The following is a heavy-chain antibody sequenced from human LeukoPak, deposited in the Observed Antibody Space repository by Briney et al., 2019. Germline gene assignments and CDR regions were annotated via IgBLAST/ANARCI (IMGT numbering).Heavy chain of an antibody. CDR3: AKESTKIPIQLWSYSDY. J-gene: IGHJ4*02. Sequence: GGSLRLSCAASGFTFSSYAMSWVRQAPGKGLEWVSAISGSGGSTYYADSVKGRFTISRDNSKNTLYLQMNSLRAEDTAVYYCAKESTKIPIQLWSYSDYWGQGTLVTVSS. CDR1: GFTFSSYA. V-gene: IGHV3-23*01. CDR2: ISGSGGST. D-gene: IGHD5-18*01.